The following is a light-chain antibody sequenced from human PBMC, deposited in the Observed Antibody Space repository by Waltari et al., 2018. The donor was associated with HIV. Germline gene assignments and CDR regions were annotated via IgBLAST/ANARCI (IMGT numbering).Light chain of an antibody. Sequence: EIVLPQSPGTLSLSLGVRATLSCRASQSVSSSYLAWDQQKPGQAPRLLIYGASRRATGIPDRFSGSGSGTDFTLTISRLEPEDFAVYYCQQYGSSLMYTFGQGTKLEIK. CDR2: GAS. V-gene: IGKV3-20*01. J-gene: IGKJ2*01. CDR3: QQYGSSLMYT. CDR1: QSVSSSY.